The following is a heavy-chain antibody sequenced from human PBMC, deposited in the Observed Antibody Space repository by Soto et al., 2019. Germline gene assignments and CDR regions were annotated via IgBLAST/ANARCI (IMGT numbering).Heavy chain of an antibody. D-gene: IGHD3-22*01. CDR1: GFTFSSYG. Sequence: PGGSLRLSCAASGFTFSSYGMHWVRQAPGKGLEWVAVIWYDGSNKYYADSVKGRFTISRDNSKNTLYLQMNSLRAEDTAVYYCAREYSSGPIMDVWGQGTTVTVSS. CDR3: AREYSSGPIMDV. J-gene: IGHJ6*02. V-gene: IGHV3-33*01. CDR2: IWYDGSNK.